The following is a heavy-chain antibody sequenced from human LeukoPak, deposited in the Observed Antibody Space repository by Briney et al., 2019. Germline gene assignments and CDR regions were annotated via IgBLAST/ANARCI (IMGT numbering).Heavy chain of an antibody. CDR1: GFTFSNSA. Sequence: PGGSLRLSCEASGFTFSNSAMSWARQAPGKGLEWVSATTGSGGSTFYADSVRGRFIISRDNSKNTLYLQMNSLRAEDTAMYYCAKDLVRGADCWGQGTLVTVSS. J-gene: IGHJ4*02. CDR2: TTGSGGST. D-gene: IGHD3-10*01. V-gene: IGHV3-23*01. CDR3: AKDLVRGADC.